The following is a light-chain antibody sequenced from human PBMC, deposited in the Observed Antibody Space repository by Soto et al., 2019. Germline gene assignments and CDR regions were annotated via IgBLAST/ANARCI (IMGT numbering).Light chain of an antibody. V-gene: IGKV4-1*01. CDR1: QSVLYSSNNRNY. CDR3: QQYYSTPPVT. Sequence: IVMTQSPDSLAVSLGERATINCKSSQSVLYSSNNRNYLAWYQQKPGQPPRLLISWASTRESGVPDRFSGSGSGTDFTLTISSLQAEDVAVYYCQQYYSTPPVTFGGGTKVEIK. CDR2: WAS. J-gene: IGKJ4*01.